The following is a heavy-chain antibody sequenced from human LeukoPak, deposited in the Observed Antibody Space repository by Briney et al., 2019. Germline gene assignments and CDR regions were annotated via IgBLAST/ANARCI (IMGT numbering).Heavy chain of an antibody. V-gene: IGHV3-30*02. CDR3: AKDRCSNGIGCYYYYMDV. D-gene: IGHD2-8*01. Sequence: GGSLRLSCAASGFTFSSYGMHWVRQAPGKGLEWVAYIQYDGSNEQYADSVKGRFSISRDSSKNILYLQLNSLRAEDTAVYCCAKDRCSNGIGCYYYYMDVWGEGTTVTISS. CDR2: IQYDGSNE. J-gene: IGHJ6*03. CDR1: GFTFSSYG.